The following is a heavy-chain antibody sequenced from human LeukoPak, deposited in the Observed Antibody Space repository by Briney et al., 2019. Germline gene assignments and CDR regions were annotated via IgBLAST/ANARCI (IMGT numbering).Heavy chain of an antibody. Sequence: PGGPLSPPCAAFGLPFSSYSMNWVGKAQGKGLRGVYSFSSRSSTIYYADSVKGRFTISRDNAKNSLYLQMNSLRAEDTAVYYCARALGYCSSASCYYFDNWGQGTLVTVSS. CDR1: GLPFSSYS. V-gene: IGHV3-48*01. CDR3: ARALGYCSSASCYYFDN. J-gene: IGHJ4*02. D-gene: IGHD2-2*01. CDR2: FSSRSSTI.